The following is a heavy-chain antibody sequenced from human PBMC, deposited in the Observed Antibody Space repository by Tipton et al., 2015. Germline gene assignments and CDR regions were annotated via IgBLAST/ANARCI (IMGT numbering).Heavy chain of an antibody. Sequence: TLSLTCTVSGGSINNYYWSWIRQPPGKGLEWIGYIDFRGSTEYNPSVKSRVSISVDRSKNQFSLRLNSVTAADTAVYFCARDAWAGDSRGFYYIYWGQGTLVRVSS. J-gene: IGHJ4*02. D-gene: IGHD3-22*01. V-gene: IGHV4-59*01. CDR3: ARDAWAGDSRGFYYIY. CDR2: IDFRGST. CDR1: GGSINNYY.